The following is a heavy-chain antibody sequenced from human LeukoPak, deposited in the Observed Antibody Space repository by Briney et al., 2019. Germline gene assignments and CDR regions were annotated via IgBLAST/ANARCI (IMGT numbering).Heavy chain of an antibody. J-gene: IGHJ4*02. CDR3: AREDSSGWYVQDYFDY. CDR1: GGSFSGYY. CDR2: INHSGST. Sequence: SETLSLTCAVYGGSFSGYYWSWIRQPPGKGLEWIGEINHSGSTNYNPSLRSRVTISVDTSKNQFSLKLSSVTAADTAVYYCAREDSSGWYVQDYFDYWGQGTLVTVSS. V-gene: IGHV4-34*01. D-gene: IGHD6-19*01.